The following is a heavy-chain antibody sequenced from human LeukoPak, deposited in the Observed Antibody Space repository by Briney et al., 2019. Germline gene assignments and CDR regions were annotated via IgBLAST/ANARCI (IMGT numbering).Heavy chain of an antibody. CDR2: INSSGGGT. V-gene: IGHV1-46*01. J-gene: IGHJ4*02. CDR3: SRGGISGRLWFGFDY. D-gene: IGHD3-10*01. Sequence: ASVNVSCKASGYTFTSYYINWVRQAPGQGLEWVGVINSSGGGTSYAQKFQGRVTMSRDTSTSTVYMELSSLTSEDTAIYYCSRGGISGRLWFGFDYWGQGTPVTVSS. CDR1: GYTFTSYY.